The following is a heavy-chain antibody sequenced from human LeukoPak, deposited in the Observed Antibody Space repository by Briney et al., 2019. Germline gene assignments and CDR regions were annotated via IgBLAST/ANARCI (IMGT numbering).Heavy chain of an antibody. V-gene: IGHV6-1*01. J-gene: IGHJ6*03. D-gene: IGHD6-13*01. CDR2: TYYRSKWYN. Sequence: SQTLSLTCAISGDSVSHNSVAWNWIRQSPSRGLEWLGRTYYRSKWYNDYAVSVKSRITINPDTSKNQFSLQLNSVTPEDTAVYYCARIAATGTSFYYYYYYMDVWGKGTTVTVSS. CDR1: GDSVSHNSVA. CDR3: ARIAATGTSFYYYYYYMDV.